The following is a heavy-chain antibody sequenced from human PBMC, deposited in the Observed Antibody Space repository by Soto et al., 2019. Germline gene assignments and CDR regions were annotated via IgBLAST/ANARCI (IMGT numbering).Heavy chain of an antibody. Sequence: EVQLVESGGGLVQPGGSLRLSCAASGFTFSSYWMSWVRQAPGKGLEWVANIKQDGSEKYYVDSVKGRFTISRDNAKNALYLQMNSRRAEDTAVYYCARDGPIAAAGRHYYDYGMDVWGQGTTVTVSS. CDR2: IKQDGSEK. D-gene: IGHD6-13*01. J-gene: IGHJ6*02. CDR1: GFTFSSYW. CDR3: ARDGPIAAAGRHYYDYGMDV. V-gene: IGHV3-7*04.